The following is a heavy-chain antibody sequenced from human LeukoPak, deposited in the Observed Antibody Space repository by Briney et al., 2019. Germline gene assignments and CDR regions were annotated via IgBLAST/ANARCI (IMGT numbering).Heavy chain of an antibody. V-gene: IGHV1-46*01. CDR1: GYTFTSYY. Sequence: ASVKVSCKASGYTFTSYYMHWVRQATGQGLEWMGIINPSGGSTSYAQKFQGRVTMTRDTSTSTVYMELSSLRSEDTAVYYCARDWHPYYDSSGYYYDWFDPWGQGTLVTVSS. J-gene: IGHJ5*02. D-gene: IGHD3-22*01. CDR3: ARDWHPYYDSSGYYYDWFDP. CDR2: INPSGGST.